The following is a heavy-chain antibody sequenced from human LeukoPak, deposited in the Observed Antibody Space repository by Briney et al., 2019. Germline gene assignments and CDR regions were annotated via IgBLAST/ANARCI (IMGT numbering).Heavy chain of an antibody. CDR1: GFAFSHYG. V-gene: IGHV3-33*01. CDR3: ARGIGYFDY. J-gene: IGHJ4*02. CDR2: MWNDGTNK. D-gene: IGHD2/OR15-2a*01. Sequence: GTSLRLSCEASGFAFSHYGMHWVRQAPGKGLGWLALMWNDGTNKDYADSVKGRFTISRDNSKNTLFLQMNSLRAEDTAVYYCARGIGYFDYWGQGTLVTVSS.